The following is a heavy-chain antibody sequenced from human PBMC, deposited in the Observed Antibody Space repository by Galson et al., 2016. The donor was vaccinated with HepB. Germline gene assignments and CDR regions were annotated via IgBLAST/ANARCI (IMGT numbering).Heavy chain of an antibody. V-gene: IGHV3-15*01. Sequence: SLRLSCATSGLTFNDAWMSWVRQAPGKGLEWVGRIKSKTDGGTTDYAAPVKGRFTISRDDSKNTLYLQMNSLKTEDTAVYYCTLNHAFDIWGQGTMVTVSS. CDR2: IKSKTDGGTT. CDR1: GLTFNDAW. J-gene: IGHJ3*02. CDR3: TLNHAFDI.